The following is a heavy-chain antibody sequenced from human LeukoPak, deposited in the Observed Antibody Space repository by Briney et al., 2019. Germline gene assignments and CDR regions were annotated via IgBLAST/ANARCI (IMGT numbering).Heavy chain of an antibody. V-gene: IGHV3-48*02. Sequence: PGGSLRLSCVGSGFTFSNTWLNWVRQAPGKGLEWVSHITASGTAMFYADSVKGRFTISRDNAKNSLYLQMNSLRDEDTAVYYCASSGSYRFDYWGQGTLVTVSS. D-gene: IGHD1-26*01. CDR1: GFTFSNTW. CDR3: ASSGSYRFDY. J-gene: IGHJ4*02. CDR2: ITASGTAM.